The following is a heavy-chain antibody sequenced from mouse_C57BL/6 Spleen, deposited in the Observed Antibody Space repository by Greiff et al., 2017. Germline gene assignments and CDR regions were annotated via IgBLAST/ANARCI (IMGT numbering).Heavy chain of an antibody. D-gene: IGHD2-1*01. CDR2: IHPNSGRT. CDR1: GYTFTSYW. Sequence: QVQLQQPGAELVKPGASVKLSCKASGYTFTSYWMHWVKQRPGPGLEWIGMIHPNSGRTNYNEKFKSQVTLTVDKSSSTAYMQLSSLKSEDAAVYYCAYLQEAYWGQGTMVTVST. V-gene: IGHV1-64*01. CDR3: AYLQEAY. J-gene: IGHJ3*01.